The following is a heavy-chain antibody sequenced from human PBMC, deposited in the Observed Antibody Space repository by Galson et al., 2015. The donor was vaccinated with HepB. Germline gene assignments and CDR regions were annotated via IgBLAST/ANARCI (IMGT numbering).Heavy chain of an antibody. CDR2: FDPGTGGR. CDR3: ARGPRTVITPIGHGFDI. Sequence: SVTVSCKASGSTLTDYYIHWVRQAPGQGLEWMAWFDPGTGGRDLAQKFQGCVTMTRDTSTSTSYMELSRLSSDDTAVYFCARGPRTVITPIGHGFDIWGHGTSVTVSS. J-gene: IGHJ3*02. CDR1: GSTLTDYY. D-gene: IGHD4-23*01. V-gene: IGHV1-2*04.